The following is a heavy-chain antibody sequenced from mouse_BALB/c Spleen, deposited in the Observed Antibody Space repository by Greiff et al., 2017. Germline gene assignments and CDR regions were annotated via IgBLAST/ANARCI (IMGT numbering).Heavy chain of an antibody. CDR2: ISYSGST. D-gene: IGHD4-1*01. Sequence: EVKLQESGPSLVKPSQTLSLTCSVTGDSITSGYWNWIRKFPGNKLEYMGYISYSGSTYYNPSLKSRISITRDTSKNQYYLQLNSVTTEDTATYYCARGWDVRDYFDYWGQGTTLTVSS. CDR1: GDSITSGY. V-gene: IGHV3-8*02. J-gene: IGHJ2*01. CDR3: ARGWDVRDYFDY.